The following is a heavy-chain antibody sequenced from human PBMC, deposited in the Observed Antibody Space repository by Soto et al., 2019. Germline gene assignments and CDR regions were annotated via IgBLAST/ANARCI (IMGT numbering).Heavy chain of an antibody. J-gene: IGHJ6*02. Sequence: AXGSLLLSCVASGFAVRSYDMNWFRQAPGKGLEWVSAISGSGGSTYYADSVKGRFTISRDNPKNTLYLQMNSLRAEDTAVYYCANRDTSMVTRYYYGMDVWGQGTTVTVSS. CDR1: GFAVRSYD. D-gene: IGHD5-18*01. CDR2: ISGSGGST. CDR3: ANRDTSMVTRYYYGMDV. V-gene: IGHV3-23*01.